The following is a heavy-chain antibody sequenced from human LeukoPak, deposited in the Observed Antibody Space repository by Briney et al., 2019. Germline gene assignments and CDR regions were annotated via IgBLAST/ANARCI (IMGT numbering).Heavy chain of an antibody. CDR1: GGTFSSYA. J-gene: IGHJ6*02. D-gene: IGHD2-2*01. Sequence: GASVKVSCKASGGTFSSYAISWVRQAPGQGLEWMGGIIPIFGTANYAQKFQGRVTITADESTSTAYMELSSLRSEDTAVYYCASRSTSSKRDYYYGMDVWGQGTTVTVSS. CDR3: ASRSTSSKRDYYYGMDV. CDR2: IIPIFGTA. V-gene: IGHV1-69*13.